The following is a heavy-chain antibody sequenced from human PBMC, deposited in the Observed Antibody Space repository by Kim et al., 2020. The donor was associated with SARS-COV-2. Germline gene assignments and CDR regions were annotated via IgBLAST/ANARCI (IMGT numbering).Heavy chain of an antibody. CDR2: I. J-gene: IGHJ4*02. D-gene: IGHD1-26*01. V-gene: IGHV3-21*01. CDR3: ARVLSVSYLDS. Sequence: IYYADSVKGRFTISRDDAKNSLSLQMDRLRDEDTAVYYCARVLSVSYLDSWGQGTLVTVSS.